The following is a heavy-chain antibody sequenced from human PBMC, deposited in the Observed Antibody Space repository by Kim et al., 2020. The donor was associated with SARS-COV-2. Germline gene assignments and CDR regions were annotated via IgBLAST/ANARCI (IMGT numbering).Heavy chain of an antibody. CDR1: RFTFSSYW. CDR3: ARGAVDGGKSYWYFDL. D-gene: IGHD4-17*01. Sequence: GGSLRLSCAASRFTFSSYWMSWVRQAPGKGLEWVANIKQDGSEKYYVDSVKGRFTISRDNAKNSLYLQMNSLRAEDTAVYYCARGAVDGGKSYWYFDLWGRGALVTVSS. V-gene: IGHV3-7*03. J-gene: IGHJ2*01. CDR2: IKQDGSEK.